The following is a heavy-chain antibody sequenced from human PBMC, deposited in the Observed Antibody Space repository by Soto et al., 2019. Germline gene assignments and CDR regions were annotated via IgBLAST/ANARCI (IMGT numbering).Heavy chain of an antibody. Sequence: GESLKISCKGSGYIFTSYWISWVRQMPGKGLEWMGRIDPSDSYTNYSPSFQGHVTISADKSISTAYLQWSSLKASDTAMYYCARQGGTTTRYYYGMDVWGQGTTVTVSS. V-gene: IGHV5-10-1*01. CDR1: GYIFTSYW. D-gene: IGHD1-7*01. CDR2: IDPSDSYT. J-gene: IGHJ6*02. CDR3: ARQGGTTTRYYYGMDV.